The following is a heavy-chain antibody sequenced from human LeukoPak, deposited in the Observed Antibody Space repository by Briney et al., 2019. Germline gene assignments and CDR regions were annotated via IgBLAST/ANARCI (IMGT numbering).Heavy chain of an antibody. Sequence: EASVEVSCKASGYTFTSYDINWVRQATGQGLEWMGWMNPNSGNTGYAQKFQGRVTMTRNSSISTAYMELSSLRSEDTAVYYCARLECSGGSCYPYYGMDVWGQGTTVTVSS. D-gene: IGHD2-15*01. CDR3: ARLECSGGSCYPYYGMDV. CDR2: MNPNSGNT. V-gene: IGHV1-8*01. CDR1: GYTFTSYD. J-gene: IGHJ6*02.